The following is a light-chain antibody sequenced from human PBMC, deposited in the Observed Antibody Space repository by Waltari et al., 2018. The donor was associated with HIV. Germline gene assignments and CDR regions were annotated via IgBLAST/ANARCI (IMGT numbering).Light chain of an antibody. CDR1: QTIPNT. V-gene: IGKV3-15*01. CDR3: QQYKEGPWT. Sequence: EIVMTPSPPTLSVSPGDRATLSCRASQTIPNTLAWYQQKPGQPPRLLIYDTSVRAAGVPARFSAGGSGTEFTLSISSLQSEDLALYFCQQYKEGPWTFGQGTRV. CDR2: DTS. J-gene: IGKJ1*01.